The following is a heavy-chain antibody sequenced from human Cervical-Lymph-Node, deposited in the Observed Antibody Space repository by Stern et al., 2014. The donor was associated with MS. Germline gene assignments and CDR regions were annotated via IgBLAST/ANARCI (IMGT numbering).Heavy chain of an antibody. J-gene: IGHJ4*02. D-gene: IGHD2-15*01. V-gene: IGHV1-2*04. CDR3: ARGYPFFDN. CDR1: GYTFTVFF. Sequence: QVQLVQSGAEVKKPGASVKVSCTASGYTFTVFFLHWVRQAPGQGLECAQKFQGWVTLTRDTSINTVYMELNRLKSDDTAVFYCARGYPFFDNWGQGTLVTVSS.